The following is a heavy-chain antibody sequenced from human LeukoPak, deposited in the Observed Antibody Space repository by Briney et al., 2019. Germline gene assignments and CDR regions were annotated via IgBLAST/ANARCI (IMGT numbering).Heavy chain of an antibody. J-gene: IGHJ4*02. CDR3: ARGEGYGDYPHFDY. CDR2: IKQDGSEK. CDR1: GFTFSSYW. Sequence: GGSLRLSCAASGFTFSSYWMNWVRQAPGKGLEWVANIKQDGSEKYYVDSVKGRFTISRDNAKNSLYLQMNSLRVEDTAVYYCARGEGYGDYPHFDYWGQGTLVTVSS. D-gene: IGHD4-17*01. V-gene: IGHV3-7*03.